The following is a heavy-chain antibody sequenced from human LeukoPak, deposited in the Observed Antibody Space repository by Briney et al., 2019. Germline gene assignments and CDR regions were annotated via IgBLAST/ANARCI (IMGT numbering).Heavy chain of an antibody. CDR1: GFTFSSYG. CDR2: IWYDGSNK. Sequence: GGSLRLSCAASGFTFSSYGMHWVRQAPGKGLEWVAVIWYDGSNKYYADSVKGRFTISRDNAKNSLYLQMNSLRAEDTALYYCARSPGYTYWSGFDYWGQGTLVTVSS. D-gene: IGHD3-3*01. V-gene: IGHV3-33*01. J-gene: IGHJ4*02. CDR3: ARSPGYTYWSGFDY.